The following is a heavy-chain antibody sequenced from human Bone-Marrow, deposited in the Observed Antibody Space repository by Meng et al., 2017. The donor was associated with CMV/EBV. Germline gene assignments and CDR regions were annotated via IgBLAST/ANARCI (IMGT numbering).Heavy chain of an antibody. V-gene: IGHV3-30*02. D-gene: IGHD2-15*01. CDR2: IRYDGSNK. J-gene: IGHJ5*02. Sequence: GESLKISCAASGSTFSSYGMHWVRQAPGKGLEWVAFIRYDGSNKYYADSVKGRFTISRDNSKNTLYLQMDSLRAENTAVYYCAITLRGYCSGGSCYEGSVDPWGQGTLVTVSS. CDR3: AITLRGYCSGGSCYEGSVDP. CDR1: GSTFSSYG.